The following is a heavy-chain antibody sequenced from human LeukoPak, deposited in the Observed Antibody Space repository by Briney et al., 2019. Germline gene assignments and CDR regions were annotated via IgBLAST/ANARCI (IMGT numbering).Heavy chain of an antibody. J-gene: IGHJ5*02. CDR1: GGSFSGYY. V-gene: IGHV4-34*01. CDR2: INHSGST. Sequence: PSETLSLTCAVYGGSFSGYYWSWIRQPPGKGLEWIGEINHSGSTNYNPSLKSRVTISVDTSKNQFSLKLSSVTAADTAVYYWARGRGYCSGGSCYAGRCFDPWGQGTLVTVSS. D-gene: IGHD2-15*01. CDR3: ARGRGYCSGGSCYAGRCFDP.